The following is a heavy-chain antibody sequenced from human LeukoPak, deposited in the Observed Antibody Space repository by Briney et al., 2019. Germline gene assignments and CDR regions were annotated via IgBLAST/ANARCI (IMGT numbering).Heavy chain of an antibody. CDR2: IYYSGST. Sequence: SETLSLTCTVSDGSISSSSYYWGWIRQPPGKGLEWIGSIYYSGSTYYNPSLKSRVTISVDTSKNQFSLKLSSVTAADTAVYYCARHLFWSGYYNYYYGMDVWGQGTTVTVSS. CDR3: ARHLFWSGYYNYYYGMDV. CDR1: DGSISSSSYY. J-gene: IGHJ6*02. D-gene: IGHD3-3*01. V-gene: IGHV4-39*01.